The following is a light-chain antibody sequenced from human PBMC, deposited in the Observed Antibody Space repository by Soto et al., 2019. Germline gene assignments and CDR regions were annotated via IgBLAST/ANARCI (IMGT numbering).Light chain of an antibody. J-gene: IGKJ4*01. CDR3: QRYHNWPS. V-gene: IGKV3-15*01. Sequence: IVIMQSPATRPVWPGVRAALSRRASQSVNSNLVWYQQKPGQAPGLLIYAASTRATGIPARFSGSGCGTDFTLTISSLQSEDFAFYYFQRYHNWPSCGGGTKVDIK. CDR2: AAS. CDR1: QSVNSN.